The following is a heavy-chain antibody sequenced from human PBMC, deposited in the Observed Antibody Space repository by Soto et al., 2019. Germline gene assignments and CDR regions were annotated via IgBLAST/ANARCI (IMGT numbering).Heavy chain of an antibody. Sequence: QLQLQESGPGLVKPSATLSITCTFSGGSISSSSYYWGWIRQPPGKGLEWIGSIYYSGSTYYNPSLKGRVTISVDKSKNQFSLKLSSVTAEDTAVYYCARFDYAQLFDYWGQGTLVTVSS. CDR1: GGSISSSSYY. J-gene: IGHJ4*02. V-gene: IGHV4-39*01. CDR2: IYYSGST. D-gene: IGHD3-16*01. CDR3: ARFDYAQLFDY.